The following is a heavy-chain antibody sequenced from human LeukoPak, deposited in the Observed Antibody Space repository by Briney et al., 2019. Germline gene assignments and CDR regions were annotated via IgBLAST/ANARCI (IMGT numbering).Heavy chain of an antibody. CDR1: GYTFTNYW. V-gene: IGHV5-51*01. Sequence: PGESLKISCKGSGYTFTNYWIGWVRQMPGKGLEWMGMIYPGHSETRYSPSFQGQVTISADKSISTAYLQWSSLKASDTAIYYCASEYCSGGNCYFDYWGQGTLVTVSS. CDR3: ASEYCSGGNCYFDY. D-gene: IGHD2-15*01. CDR2: IYPGHSET. J-gene: IGHJ4*02.